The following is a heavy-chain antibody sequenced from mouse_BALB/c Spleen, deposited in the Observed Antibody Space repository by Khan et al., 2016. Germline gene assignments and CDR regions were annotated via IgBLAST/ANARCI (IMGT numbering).Heavy chain of an antibody. J-gene: IGHJ1*01. CDR1: GYAFTNYL. D-gene: IGHD2-14*01. V-gene: IGHV1-54*01. CDR3: AGGYDWYFDV. CDR2: INPGSGGT. Sequence: QVQLKQSGAELVRPGTSVKVSCKASGYAFTNYLIEWVKQRPGQGLEWIGVINPGSGGTNYNEKFKGKATLTADKSSSTPSMQLSSLTSDDSAVYFCAGGYDWYFDVWGAGNTVTVSS.